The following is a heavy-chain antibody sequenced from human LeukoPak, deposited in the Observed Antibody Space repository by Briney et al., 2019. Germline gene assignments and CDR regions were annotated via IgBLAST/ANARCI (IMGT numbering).Heavy chain of an antibody. CDR1: GYTFTAYY. CDR2: INPDNGVT. D-gene: IGHD3-10*01. V-gene: IGHV1-2*02. Sequence: ASVKVSCKASGYTFTAYYMHWVRQAPGQGLEWMGWINPDNGVTNYAQKFQGRVTMTRDTSISTAYMELSRLRSDDTAVYYCARDQGRKLWFGEPMGYWGQGTLVTVSS. J-gene: IGHJ4*02. CDR3: ARDQGRKLWFGEPMGY.